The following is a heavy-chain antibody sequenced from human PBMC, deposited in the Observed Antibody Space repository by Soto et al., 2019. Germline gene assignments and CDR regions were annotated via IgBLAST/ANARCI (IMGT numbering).Heavy chain of an antibody. CDR2: IYYSGST. V-gene: IGHV4-59*01. D-gene: IGHD4-17*01. Sequence: PSETLSLTCTVSGGSISSYYWSWIRQPPGKGLEWIGYIYYSGSTNYNPSLKSRVTISVDTSKNQFSLKLSSVTAADTAVYYCARGPSSGDYGYWGQGTLVTVSS. J-gene: IGHJ4*02. CDR1: GGSISSYY. CDR3: ARGPSSGDYGY.